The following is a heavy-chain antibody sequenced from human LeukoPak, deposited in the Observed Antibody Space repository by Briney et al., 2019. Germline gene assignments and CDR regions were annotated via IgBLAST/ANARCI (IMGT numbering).Heavy chain of an antibody. CDR3: ARDGDFWSGYHYFDY. V-gene: IGHV1-46*01. CDR2: INPSGGST. CDR1: GYTFTSYY. D-gene: IGHD3-3*01. Sequence: ASVKVSCKASGYTFTSYYMHWVRQAPGQGLEWMGIINPSGGSTSYAQKFQGRVTMTGDTSTSTVYMELSSLRSEDTAVYYCARDGDFWSGYHYFDYWGQGTLVTVSS. J-gene: IGHJ4*02.